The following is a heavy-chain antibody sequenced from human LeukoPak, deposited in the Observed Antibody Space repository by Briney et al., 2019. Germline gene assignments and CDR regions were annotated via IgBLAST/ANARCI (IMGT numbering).Heavy chain of an antibody. CDR3: AREVVRGVIPDY. Sequence: SETLSLTCTVSGGSISSSSYYWGWIRQPPGKGLEWIGSIYYSGSTYYNPSLKSRVTISVDTSKNQFSLKLSSVTAADTAVYYCAREVVRGVIPDYWGQGTLVTVSS. CDR1: GGSISSSSYY. V-gene: IGHV4-39*07. CDR2: IYYSGST. D-gene: IGHD3-10*01. J-gene: IGHJ4*02.